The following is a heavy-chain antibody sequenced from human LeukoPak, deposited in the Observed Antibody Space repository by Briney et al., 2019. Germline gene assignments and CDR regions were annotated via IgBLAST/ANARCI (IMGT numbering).Heavy chain of an antibody. J-gene: IGHJ4*02. CDR2: ISSTGSYI. CDR3: AKGPRIITIFGVVMSYYFDY. Sequence: GGSLRLSCAASGFTFSSYAMSWVRRAPGKGLEFVSGISSTGSYIYYADSVKGRFTISRDNAKNALYLQMNSLSADDTAVYYCAKGPRIITIFGVVMSYYFDYWGQGTLVTVSS. D-gene: IGHD3-3*01. CDR1: GFTFSSYA. V-gene: IGHV3-21*01.